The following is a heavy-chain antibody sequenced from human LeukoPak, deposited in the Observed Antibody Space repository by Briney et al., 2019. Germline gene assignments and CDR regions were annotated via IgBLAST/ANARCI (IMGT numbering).Heavy chain of an antibody. CDR1: GYTFASYG. Sequence: ASVKVSCKASGYTFASYGISWVRQASGQGLEWMGWISAYNGNTNYAQKLQGRVTMTTDTSTSTAYMELRSLRSDDTAVYYCARDRSGDFWSGYQYYFDYWGQGTLVTVSS. CDR2: ISAYNGNT. V-gene: IGHV1-18*01. CDR3: ARDRSGDFWSGYQYYFDY. J-gene: IGHJ4*02. D-gene: IGHD3-3*01.